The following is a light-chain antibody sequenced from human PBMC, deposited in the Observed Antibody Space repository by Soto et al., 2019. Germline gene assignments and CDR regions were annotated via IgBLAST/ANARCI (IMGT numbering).Light chain of an antibody. CDR2: EDN. V-gene: IGLV1-51*02. CDR1: SSNIGKNY. J-gene: IGLJ1*01. Sequence: QSVLTQPPSVSAAPGQKVTFSCSGSSSNIGKNYVSWYQQVPGTAPKLLIYEDNKRRSGIPDRLSGSKSGTSATLGITGLQTGDEADYYCGTWDSSLSVFVFGTGTK. CDR3: GTWDSSLSVFV.